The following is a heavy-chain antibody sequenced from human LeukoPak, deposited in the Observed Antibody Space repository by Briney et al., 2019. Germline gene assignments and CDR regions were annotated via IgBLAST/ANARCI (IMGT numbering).Heavy chain of an antibody. CDR1: GFTFRSYS. D-gene: IGHD2-21*02. CDR2: ISTSSSTI. CDR3: AKPTVVTGYWYFDL. J-gene: IGHJ2*01. V-gene: IGHV3-48*02. Sequence: GGSLRLSCAASGFTFRSYSMHWVRQAPGKGLEWLSFISTSSSTIYYADSVKGRFTISRDNAKSSLYLQMNSLTDEDTAVNYCAKPTVVTGYWYFDLWGRGTLVTVSS.